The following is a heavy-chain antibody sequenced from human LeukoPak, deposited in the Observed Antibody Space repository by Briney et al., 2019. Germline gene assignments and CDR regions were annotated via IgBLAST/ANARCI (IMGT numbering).Heavy chain of an antibody. V-gene: IGHV4-34*01. CDR3: ARGGFRAAAGTALWY. CDR2: INHSGST. Sequence: SETLSLTCAVYGGSFSGHCWSWIRQPPGKGLEWIGEINHSGSTNYNPSLKSRVTISIDTSKNQFSLKLNSVTAADTAVYFCARGGFRAAAGTALWYWGQGTLVTVSS. J-gene: IGHJ4*02. D-gene: IGHD6-13*01. CDR1: GGSFSGHC.